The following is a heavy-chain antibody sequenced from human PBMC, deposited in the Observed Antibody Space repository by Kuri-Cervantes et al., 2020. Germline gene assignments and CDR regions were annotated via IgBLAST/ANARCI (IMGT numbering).Heavy chain of an antibody. CDR2: ISSSSSTI. V-gene: IGHV3-11*04. D-gene: IGHD2-2*01. J-gene: IGHJ6*03. Sequence: GGSLRLSCAASGFTFSDYYMSWIRQAPGKGLEWVSYISSSSSTIYYADSVKGRFTISRDNAKNSLYLQMNSLRAEDTAVYYCARYPSSYYYYYYMDVWGKGTTVTVSS. CDR3: ARYPSSYYYYYYMDV. CDR1: GFTFSDYY.